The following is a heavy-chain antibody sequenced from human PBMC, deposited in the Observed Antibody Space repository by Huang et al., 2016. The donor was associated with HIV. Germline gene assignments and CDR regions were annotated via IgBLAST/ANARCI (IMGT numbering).Heavy chain of an antibody. CDR3: VRDQGRLAVGGIDNWFDP. V-gene: IGHV4-59*02. CDR1: GDSVSRHY. D-gene: IGHD6-19*01. J-gene: IGHJ5*02. CDR2: VYYSGTT. Sequence: QVHLQESGPGLVKPSETLSLSCTVSGDSVSRHYWSWIRHPPGRGLEWIGTVYYSGTTTYNPRLKSRGTISVDTSKNSFSLRMTSVTAADTAMYYCVRDQGRLAVGGIDNWFDPWGQGTPVTVSS.